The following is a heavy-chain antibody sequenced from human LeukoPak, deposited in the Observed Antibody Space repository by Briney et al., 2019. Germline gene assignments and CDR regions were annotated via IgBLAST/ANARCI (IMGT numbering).Heavy chain of an antibody. CDR2: IIPIFGTA. D-gene: IGHD6-19*01. J-gene: IGHJ6*02. Sequence: ASVKVSCKASGGTFSSYAISWVRQAPGQGLEWMGGIIPIFGTANYAQKFQGRVTITADESTSTAYMELSSLRSEDTAVYYCARDVRLAVAGIYYYYGMDVWGQGTTVTASS. CDR1: GGTFSSYA. CDR3: ARDVRLAVAGIYYYYGMDV. V-gene: IGHV1-69*13.